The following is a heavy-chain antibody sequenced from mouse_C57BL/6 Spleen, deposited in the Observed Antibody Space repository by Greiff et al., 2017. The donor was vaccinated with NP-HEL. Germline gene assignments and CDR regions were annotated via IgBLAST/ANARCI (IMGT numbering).Heavy chain of an antibody. CDR3: ARRVTTVVAFDY. CDR1: GYTFTSYW. D-gene: IGHD1-1*01. J-gene: IGHJ2*01. CDR2: IDPSDSYT. Sequence: QVQLQQPGAELVMPGASVKLSCKASGYTFTSYWMHWVKQRPGQGLEWIGEIDPSDSYTNYNQKFKGKSTLTVDKSSSTAYMQRSSLTSEDSAVYYCARRVTTVVAFDYWGQGTTLTVSS. V-gene: IGHV1-69*01.